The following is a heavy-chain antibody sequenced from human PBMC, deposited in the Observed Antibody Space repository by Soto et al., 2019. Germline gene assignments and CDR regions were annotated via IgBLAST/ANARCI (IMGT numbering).Heavy chain of an antibody. V-gene: IGHV5-51*01. D-gene: IGHD6-19*01. CDR3: ARLGIAVAGTYGMDV. CDR2: IYPGDSDT. J-gene: IGHJ6*02. Sequence: GESLKISGKGSGYSFTSYWIGWVRQMPGKGLEWMGIIYPGDSDTRYSPSFQGQVTISADKSISTAYLQWSSLKASDTAMYYCARLGIAVAGTYGMDVWGQGTTVTVSS. CDR1: GYSFTSYW.